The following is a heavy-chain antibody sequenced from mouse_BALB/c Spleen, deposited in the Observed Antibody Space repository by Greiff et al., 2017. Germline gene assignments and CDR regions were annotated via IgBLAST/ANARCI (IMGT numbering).Heavy chain of an antibody. D-gene: IGHD1-1*01. CDR2: ISSGSSTI. Sequence: DVKLQESGGGLVQPGGSRKLSCAASGFTFSSFGMHWVRQAPEKGLEWVAYISSGSSTIYYADTVKGRFTISRDNPKNTLFLQMTSLRSEDTAMYYCARSDYGSSYLDYWGQGTTLTVSS. V-gene: IGHV5-17*02. CDR1: GFTFSSFG. CDR3: ARSDYGSSYLDY. J-gene: IGHJ2*01.